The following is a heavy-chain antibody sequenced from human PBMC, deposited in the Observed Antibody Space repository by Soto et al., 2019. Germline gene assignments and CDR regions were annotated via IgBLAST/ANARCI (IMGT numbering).Heavy chain of an antibody. D-gene: IGHD1-26*01. CDR2: ISAYNGKT. J-gene: IGHJ4*02. V-gene: IGHV1-18*01. CDR3: ARDAAVGLFDY. CDR1: GGTFSSYT. Sequence: ASVKVSCKASGGTFSSYTISWVRQAPGQGLEWMGWISAYNGKTNYAQKLQGRVTMTTDTSTSTAYMELRSLRSDDTAVYYCARDAAVGLFDYWGQGTLVTVS.